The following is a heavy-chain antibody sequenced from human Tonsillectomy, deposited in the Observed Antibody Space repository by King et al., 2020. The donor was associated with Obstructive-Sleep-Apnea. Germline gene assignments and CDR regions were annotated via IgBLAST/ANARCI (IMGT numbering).Heavy chain of an antibody. CDR3: ARDEGNNSDYYYYPMDV. D-gene: IGHD5-24*01. V-gene: IGHV3-48*04. Sequence: EVQLVESGGGLVQPGGSLRLSCTASGFTFSSYIINWVRQAPGKGLEWVSYITSSGTISYADSVKGRFTISRDNAKNSLYLQMNSLRVEDTAVYYCARDEGNNSDYYYYPMDVWGQGTTVTVSS. CDR1: GFTFSSYI. CDR2: ITSSGTI. J-gene: IGHJ6*02.